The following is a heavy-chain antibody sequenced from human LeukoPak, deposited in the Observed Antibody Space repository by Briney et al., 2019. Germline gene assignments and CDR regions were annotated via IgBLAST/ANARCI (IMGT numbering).Heavy chain of an antibody. V-gene: IGHV3-30*18. J-gene: IGHJ4*02. CDR1: GFTFSSYG. CDR2: ISDDGSNK. CDR3: ANSPTYCSSTSCYITY. D-gene: IGHD2-2*02. Sequence: PGGSLRLSCAASGFTFSSYGMHWGRQSPGKGLEWVAVISDDGSNKYYVDSVKGRFTISRDNSKNTLYLQMNSLRAEDTAVYYCANSPTYCSSTSCYITYWGQGTLVTVSS.